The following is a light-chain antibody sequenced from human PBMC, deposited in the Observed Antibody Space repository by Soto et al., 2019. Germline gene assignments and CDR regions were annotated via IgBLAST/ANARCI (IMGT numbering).Light chain of an antibody. CDR3: QQYGSSLFT. CDR2: GTS. J-gene: IGKJ3*01. CDR1: QGIINY. V-gene: IGKV3-20*01. Sequence: LTQSPSSLSASVGDRVTITCRASQGIINYLAWYQQKPGQPPRVLIYGTSIRATGIPERFSGGGSGTDFTLTITRLESEDFAVYYCQQYGSSLFTFGPGTKVDFK.